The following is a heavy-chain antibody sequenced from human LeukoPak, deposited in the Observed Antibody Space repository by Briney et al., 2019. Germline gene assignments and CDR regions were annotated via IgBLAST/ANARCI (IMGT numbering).Heavy chain of an antibody. V-gene: IGHV3-74*01. J-gene: IGHJ5*02. Sequence: PGGPLRLSCAASGFTFSGHWMHWVRQVPGKGLVWVSRSKSDGSSTSYADSVKGRFTISRDNAKNTLYLQMNSLRVEDTAVYYCARSDWFDPWGQGTLVIVSS. CDR2: SKSDGSST. CDR1: GFTFSGHW. CDR3: ARSDWFDP.